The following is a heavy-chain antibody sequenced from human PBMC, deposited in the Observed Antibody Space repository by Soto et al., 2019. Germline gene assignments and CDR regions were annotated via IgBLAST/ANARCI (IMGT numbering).Heavy chain of an antibody. J-gene: IGHJ4*02. V-gene: IGHV4-59*13. Sequence: SETLSLTCTVSGASISSYYWSWIRQPPGKGLEWIGFVYGSSTFNYNPSLKSRVTMSLDTSKNQFSLKLSSVTAADTAVHYCARRGFFDYWGQGTLVTVSS. CDR3: ARRGFFDY. CDR2: VYGSSTF. CDR1: GASISSYY.